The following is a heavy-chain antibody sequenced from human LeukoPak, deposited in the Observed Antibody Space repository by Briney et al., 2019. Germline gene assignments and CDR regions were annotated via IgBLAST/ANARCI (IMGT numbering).Heavy chain of an antibody. CDR3: ARTPPNWGADY. D-gene: IGHD7-27*01. V-gene: IGHV1-8*01. Sequence: ASVKVSCKASGYSFTSYDINWVRQAPGQGPEWMGWMSPRSDSTGYAQKFQGRVAMTSDTSISTAYMELSRLTSDDTAVYYCARTPPNWGADYWGQGTLVTVSS. CDR1: GYSFTSYD. J-gene: IGHJ4*02. CDR2: MSPRSDST.